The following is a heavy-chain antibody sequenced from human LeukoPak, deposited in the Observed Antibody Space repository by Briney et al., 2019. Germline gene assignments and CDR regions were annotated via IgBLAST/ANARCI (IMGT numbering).Heavy chain of an antibody. CDR2: ISGGGTST. J-gene: IGHJ4*01. CDR1: GFTFSSYA. V-gene: IGHV3-23*01. Sequence: GVSLRLSYAASGFTFSSYAMSWVRQAPGKGLEWVSVISGGGTSTYYADSVKGRFTISKDNSRNTLYLQMNSLRAEDTAVYYCAKTFIAVANPIDYWGQGTLVTVSS. D-gene: IGHD6-19*01. CDR3: AKTFIAVANPIDY.